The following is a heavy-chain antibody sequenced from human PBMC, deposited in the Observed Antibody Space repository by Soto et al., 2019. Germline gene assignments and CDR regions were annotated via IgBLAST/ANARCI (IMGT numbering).Heavy chain of an antibody. V-gene: IGHV1-18*01. D-gene: IGHD3-22*01. CDR2: ISAYNGNT. CDR3: ARGSYYYDSSGYSTLAFDY. Sequence: APVRVSGKASGYTFTCYGISWVRQAPGQGLEWMGWISAYNGNTNYAQKLQGRVTMTTDTSTSTAYMELRSLRSDDTAVYYCARGSYYYDSSGYSTLAFDYWGQGTLVTVSS. J-gene: IGHJ4*02. CDR1: GYTFTCYG.